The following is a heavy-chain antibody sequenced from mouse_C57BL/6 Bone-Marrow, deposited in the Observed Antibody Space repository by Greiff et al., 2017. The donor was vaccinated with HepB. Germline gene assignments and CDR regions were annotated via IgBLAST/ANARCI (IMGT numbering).Heavy chain of an antibody. J-gene: IGHJ1*03. Sequence: VQLQQSGPELVKPGASVKLSCTASGYTFTSYDINWVKQRPGQGLEWIGWIYTRDGSTKYNETFKGRATLTVDTSTSTAYMELHSLTSEDSAVYFCARWGYGNGYGYFDDWGKGTTVTVSS. CDR3: ARWGYGNGYGYFDD. CDR2: IYTRDGST. CDR1: GYTFTSYD. D-gene: IGHD1-1*01. V-gene: IGHV1-85*01.